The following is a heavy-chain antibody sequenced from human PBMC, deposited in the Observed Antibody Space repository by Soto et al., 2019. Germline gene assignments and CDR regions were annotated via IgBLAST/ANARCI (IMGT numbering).Heavy chain of an antibody. D-gene: IGHD3-22*01. J-gene: IGHJ4*01. Sequence: LGESLKISCTGSGYIFTSYWIAWVRQMPGKGLEWMGIIYPGDSDTRYSPAFQGQVTISADKFISTAYLQWSSLKPSDTAIYYCVRTEHDSVLQYFDFWGQGTKVTVSS. CDR3: VRTEHDSVLQYFDF. CDR2: IYPGDSDT. V-gene: IGHV5-51*01. CDR1: GYIFTSYW.